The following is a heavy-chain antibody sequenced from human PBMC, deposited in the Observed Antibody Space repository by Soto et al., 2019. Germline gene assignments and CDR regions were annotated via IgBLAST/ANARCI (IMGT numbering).Heavy chain of an antibody. CDR3: ARERVGHIAMDV. CDR2: VSDSGST. J-gene: IGHJ6*02. V-gene: IGHV4-59*12. D-gene: IGHD1-26*01. Sequence: QVQLQESGPGLVKPSETLSLMCTVSGGSITNYYWSWIRQSPAKGLEWIGYVSDSGSTKYNPSLKSRVTISVDTSKNQFSLKLTSLTAADTAVYYCARERVGHIAMDVWGQGTTVTVSS. CDR1: GGSITNYY.